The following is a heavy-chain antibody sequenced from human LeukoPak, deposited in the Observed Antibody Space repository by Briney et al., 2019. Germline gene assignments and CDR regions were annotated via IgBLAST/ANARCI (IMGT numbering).Heavy chain of an antibody. Sequence: ASVKVSCKASGYTFTSYGISWVRQAPRLGLEWMGWISAYNGNTNYAQKLQGRVTMTTDTSTSTAYMELRSLRSDDTAVYYCARVASSYDFWRASFDPWGQGTLVTVSS. CDR3: ARVASSYDFWRASFDP. V-gene: IGHV1-18*01. CDR2: ISAYNGNT. D-gene: IGHD3-3*01. CDR1: GYTFTSYG. J-gene: IGHJ5*02.